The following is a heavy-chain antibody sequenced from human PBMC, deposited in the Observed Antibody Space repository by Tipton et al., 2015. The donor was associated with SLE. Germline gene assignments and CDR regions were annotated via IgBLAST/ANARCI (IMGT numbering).Heavy chain of an antibody. CDR3: ARTRGVMVRGVSYYMDV. CDR2: ISAYNGNT. V-gene: IGHV1-18*04. Sequence: QLVQSGAEVKKPGASVKVSCKASGYTFTSYGISWVRQAPGQGLEWMGWISAYNGNTNYAQKLQGRVTMTTDTSTGTAYMELRSLRSDDTAVYYCARTRGVMVRGVSYYMDVWGKGTTVTVSS. D-gene: IGHD3-10*01. CDR1: GYTFTSYG. J-gene: IGHJ6*03.